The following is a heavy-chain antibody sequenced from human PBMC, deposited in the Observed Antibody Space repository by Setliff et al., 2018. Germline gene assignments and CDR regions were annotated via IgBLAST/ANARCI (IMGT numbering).Heavy chain of an antibody. CDR3: ARDPAYGAFDI. Sequence: QPSETLSLTCAVYGGSFSGYYWNWIRQAPGKGLERLANINEDGSHKWYVDSVKGRFTISRDNAKNSLYLQMNGLRAEDTAVYYCARDPAYGAFDIWGQGTMVTVSS. CDR2: INEDGSHK. D-gene: IGHD3-16*01. CDR1: GGSFSGYY. J-gene: IGHJ3*02. V-gene: IGHV3-7*03.